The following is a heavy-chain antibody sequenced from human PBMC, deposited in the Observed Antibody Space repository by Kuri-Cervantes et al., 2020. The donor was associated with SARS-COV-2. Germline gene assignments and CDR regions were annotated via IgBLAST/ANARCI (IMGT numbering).Heavy chain of an antibody. D-gene: IGHD3-10*01. CDR2: IYYSGST. CDR1: GGSISSSSYY. J-gene: IGHJ6*02. Sequence: SETLSLTCTVSGGSISSSSYYWGWIRQPPGKGLEWIGYIYYSGSTNYNPSLKSRVTISVDTSKNQFSLKLSSVTAADTAVYYCARDPGRITMVRGGATGYYYGMDVWGQGTTVTISS. CDR3: ARDPGRITMVRGGATGYYYGMDV. V-gene: IGHV4-61*01.